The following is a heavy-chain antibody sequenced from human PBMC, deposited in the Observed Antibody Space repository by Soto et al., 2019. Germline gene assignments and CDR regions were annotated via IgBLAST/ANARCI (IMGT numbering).Heavy chain of an antibody. V-gene: IGHV4-39*01. CDR2: IYYSGST. Sequence: PSETLSLTCTVSGGSISSSSYYWGWIRQPPGKGLEWIGSIYYSGSTYYNPSLKSRVTISVDTPKNQISLKLSSVTAADTAVYYCARGLILWFGELSRRGGYYYYMDVWGKGTTVTVSS. CDR1: GGSISSSSYY. D-gene: IGHD3-10*01. CDR3: ARGLILWFGELSRRGGYYYYMDV. J-gene: IGHJ6*03.